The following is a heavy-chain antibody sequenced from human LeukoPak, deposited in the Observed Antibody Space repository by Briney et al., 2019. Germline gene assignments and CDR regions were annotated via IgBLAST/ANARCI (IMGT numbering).Heavy chain of an antibody. D-gene: IGHD2-15*01. V-gene: IGHV3-53*01. J-gene: IGHJ4*02. CDR3: AKAPVTTCSGAYCYPFDY. CDR1: GFTVSSNS. CDR2: IYSGGNT. Sequence: GGSLRLSCTVSGFTVSSNSMSWVRQAPGKGLEWVSFIYSGGNTHYSDSVKGRITISRDNSMNTLYLQMNSLRAGDAAVYYCAKAPVTTCSGAYCYPFDYWSQGTLVTVSS.